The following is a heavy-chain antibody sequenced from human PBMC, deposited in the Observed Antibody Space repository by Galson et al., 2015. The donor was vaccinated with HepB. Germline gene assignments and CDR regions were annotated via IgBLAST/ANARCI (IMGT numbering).Heavy chain of an antibody. CDR3: AKARLMTTTFEMDV. V-gene: IGHV3-23*01. D-gene: IGHD4-17*01. CDR2: INPTSEYI. CDR1: GFIFGSYT. Sequence: SLRLSCAASGFIFGSYTMRWVRQAPGKGLEWVSAINPTSEYIYYADSVQGRFTVSRDNYKNSLYLQMNSLRAEDSAIYYCAKARLMTTTFEMDVWGQGTTIPVSS. J-gene: IGHJ6*02.